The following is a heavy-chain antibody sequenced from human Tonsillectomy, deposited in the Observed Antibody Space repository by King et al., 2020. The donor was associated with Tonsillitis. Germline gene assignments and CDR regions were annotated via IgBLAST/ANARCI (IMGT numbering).Heavy chain of an antibody. V-gene: IGHV4-59*01. CDR3: ARARGYYFDC. J-gene: IGHJ4*02. CDR2: IYYSGST. D-gene: IGHD3-16*01. CDR1: GGSISSYY. Sequence: QLQESGPGLVKPSETLSLTCTVSGGSISSYYWSWIRQPPGKGLEWIGYIYYSGSTNYNPSIKSRVTITVDTSKNQLSLKLSSVPAADTSVYYCARARGYYFDCWGQGTLVTVSS.